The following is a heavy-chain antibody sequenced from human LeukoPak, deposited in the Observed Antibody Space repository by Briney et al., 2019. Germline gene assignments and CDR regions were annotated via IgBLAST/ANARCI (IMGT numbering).Heavy chain of an antibody. CDR3: AKVLNYYGSGYFDY. J-gene: IGHJ4*02. CDR1: GFTFSSYW. V-gene: IGHV3-74*01. Sequence: PGGSLRLSCAASGFTFSSYWMHWVRRVPGKGLVWVSRISTDGSTTTYADSVKGRFTISRDNAKNTLYLQMNSLRAEDTAVYYCAKVLNYYGSGYFDYWGQGTLVTVSS. CDR2: ISTDGSTT. D-gene: IGHD3-10*01.